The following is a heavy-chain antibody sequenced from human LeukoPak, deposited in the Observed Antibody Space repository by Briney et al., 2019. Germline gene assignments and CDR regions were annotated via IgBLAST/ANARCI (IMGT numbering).Heavy chain of an antibody. J-gene: IGHJ4*02. CDR2: IWHDGSNK. D-gene: IGHD3-10*01. Sequence: GGSLRLSCAASGFTFSSYGMHWVRQAPGKGLEWVAVIWHDGSNKYYADSVKGRFTISRDNSKNTLYLQMNSLRAEDTAVYYCARDRSGSLAGGDYWGQGTLVTVSS. V-gene: IGHV3-33*01. CDR1: GFTFSSYG. CDR3: ARDRSGSLAGGDY.